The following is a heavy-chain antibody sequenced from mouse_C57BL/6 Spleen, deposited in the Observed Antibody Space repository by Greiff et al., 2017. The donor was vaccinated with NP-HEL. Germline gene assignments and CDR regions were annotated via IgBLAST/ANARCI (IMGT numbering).Heavy chain of an antibody. V-gene: IGHV5-9-1*02. Sequence: EVKVEESGEGLVKPGGSLKLSCAASGFTFSSYAMSWVRQTPEKRLEWVAYISSGGDYIYYADTVKGRFTISRDNARNTLYLQMSSLKSEDTAMYYCTRTLYYFDYWGQGTTLTVSS. CDR3: TRTLYYFDY. CDR1: GFTFSSYA. J-gene: IGHJ2*01. CDR2: ISSGGDYI.